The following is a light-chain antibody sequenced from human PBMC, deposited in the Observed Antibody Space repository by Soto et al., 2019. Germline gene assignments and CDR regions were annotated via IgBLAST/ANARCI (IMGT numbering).Light chain of an antibody. J-gene: IGKJ1*01. V-gene: IGKV1-5*01. CDR2: DVY. Sequence: DIQMTQSPSTLSASVGDRVTIACRSSPTISTGLAWYQQRPGKAPKPLIYDVYTLGSGVPSRFSGSGSGTDFTLTIRRLQPDDSATYYCQQYNTFWTFGQGTKVDI. CDR3: QQYNTFWT. CDR1: PTISTG.